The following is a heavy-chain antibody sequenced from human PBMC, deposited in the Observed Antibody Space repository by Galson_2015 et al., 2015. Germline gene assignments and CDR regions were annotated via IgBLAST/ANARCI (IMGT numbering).Heavy chain of an antibody. CDR3: ARDIVVVPAAILLKQLYYYYYGMDV. CDR1: GFTFSSYA. J-gene: IGHJ6*02. Sequence: SLRLSCAASGFTFSSYAMHWVRQAPGKGLVWVAVISYDGSNKYYADSVKGRFTISRDNSKNTLYLQMNSLRAEDTAVYYCARDIVVVPAAILLKQLYYYYYGMDVWGQGTTVTVSS. V-gene: IGHV3-30-3*01. D-gene: IGHD2-2*01. CDR2: ISYDGSNK.